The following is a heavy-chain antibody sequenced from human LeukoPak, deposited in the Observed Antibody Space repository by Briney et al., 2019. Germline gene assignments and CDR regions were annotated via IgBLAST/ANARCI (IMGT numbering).Heavy chain of an antibody. CDR1: GFTFSSYS. D-gene: IGHD2-2*01. CDR2: ISSSSSYI. J-gene: IGHJ6*02. CDR3: ARATRSTSSSYYYYYGMDV. Sequence: GGSLRLSCAASGFTFSSYSMNRVRQAPGKGLEWVSSISSSSSYIYYADSVKGRFTISRDNAKNSLYLQMNSLRAEDTAVYYCARATRSTSSSYYYYYGMDVWGQGTTVTVSS. V-gene: IGHV3-21*01.